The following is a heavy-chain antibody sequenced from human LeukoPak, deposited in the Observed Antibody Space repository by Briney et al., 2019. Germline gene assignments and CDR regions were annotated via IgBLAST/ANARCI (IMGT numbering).Heavy chain of an antibody. V-gene: IGHV3-33*01. CDR3: ARDVES. Sequence: GRSLRLSCAASGFTFSSYGMHWVRQAPGKGLEWVAVIWYDGSNEYYADSVKGRFTISRDNSKNTLYLQMNSLRAEDTAVYYCARDVESWGQGTLVTVSS. J-gene: IGHJ4*02. CDR2: IWYDGSNE. CDR1: GFTFSSYG.